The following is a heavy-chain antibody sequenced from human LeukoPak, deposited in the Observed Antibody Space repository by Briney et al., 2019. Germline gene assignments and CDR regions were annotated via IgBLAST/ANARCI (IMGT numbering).Heavy chain of an antibody. D-gene: IGHD3-22*01. CDR3: ARDFDYCEGWVGMYV. Sequence: GGSLRLSCAASGFTFSSYSMNWVRQAPGKGLEWVSSISSSSSYIYYADSVKGRFTISRANAKNSLYLQRNSLRAEDTAVYYCARDFDYCEGWVGMYVWGQGTTVTVSS. J-gene: IGHJ6*02. V-gene: IGHV3-21*01. CDR1: GFTFSSYS. CDR2: ISSSSSYI.